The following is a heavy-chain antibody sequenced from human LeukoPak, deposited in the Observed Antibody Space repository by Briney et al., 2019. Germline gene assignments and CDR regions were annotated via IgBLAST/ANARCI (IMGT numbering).Heavy chain of an antibody. V-gene: IGHV1-46*01. Sequence: ASVKVSCKASGYSFISFYIHWVRQAPGQGLEWMGVINPSGGSTAYAQQFQGRVTMTRDTSTSTVYMELSSLRSEDTAVYYCARRSLIGTTPFDYWGQGTLVTVSS. CDR1: GYSFISFY. J-gene: IGHJ4*02. D-gene: IGHD1-20*01. CDR2: INPSGGST. CDR3: ARRSLIGTTPFDY.